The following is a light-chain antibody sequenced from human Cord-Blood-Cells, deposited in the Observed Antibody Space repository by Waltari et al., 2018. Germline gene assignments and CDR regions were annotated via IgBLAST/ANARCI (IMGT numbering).Light chain of an antibody. Sequence: SYELTQPPSVSVSPGQTASITRSGDKLGDKYACWYQQKPGQSPVLVIYQDSKRPSGIPELFSGSNSGNTATLTISGTQAMDEADYYCQAWDSSTVVFGGGTKLTVL. CDR1: KLGDKY. CDR2: QDS. J-gene: IGLJ2*01. V-gene: IGLV3-1*01. CDR3: QAWDSSTVV.